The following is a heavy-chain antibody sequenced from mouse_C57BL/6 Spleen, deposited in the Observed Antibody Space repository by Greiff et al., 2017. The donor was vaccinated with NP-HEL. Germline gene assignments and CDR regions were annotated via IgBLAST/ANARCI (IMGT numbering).Heavy chain of an antibody. CDR1: GYAFTNYL. CDR2: INPGSGGT. D-gene: IGHD1-1*01. J-gene: IGHJ2*01. Sequence: VQRVESGAELVRPGTSVKVSCKASGYAFTNYLIEWVKQRPGQGLEWIGVINPGSGGTNYNEKFKGKATLTADKSSSTAYMQLSSLTSEDSAVYFCARGYYYGSSYCDYWGQGTTLTVSS. CDR3: ARGYYYGSSYCDY. V-gene: IGHV1-54*01.